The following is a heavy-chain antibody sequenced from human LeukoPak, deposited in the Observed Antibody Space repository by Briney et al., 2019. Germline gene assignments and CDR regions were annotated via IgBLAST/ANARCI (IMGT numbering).Heavy chain of an antibody. CDR1: GFTFSSYS. J-gene: IGHJ5*02. CDR2: ISTSSSYI. CDR3: ARETIAAAGKGFDP. D-gene: IGHD6-13*01. V-gene: IGHV3-21*01. Sequence: GGSLRLSCAASGFTFSSYSMNWVRQAPGKGLEWVSCISTSSSYIYYADSVKGRFTISRDNAKKSLYLQMNSLRAEDTAVYYCARETIAAAGKGFDPWGQGTLVTVSS.